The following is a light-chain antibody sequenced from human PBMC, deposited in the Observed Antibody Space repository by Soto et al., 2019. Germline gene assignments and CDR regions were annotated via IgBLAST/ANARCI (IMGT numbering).Light chain of an antibody. J-gene: IGLJ1*01. CDR3: SSYTSNMTNV. CDR2: DVV. Sequence: QSVLTQPASVSGSPGQSITISCTGTSSDVGGFNSVSWYQLRPGTAPKLILYDVVDRPSGVSYRFSGSKSGNTASLTISGLQAADEADYFCSSYTSNMTNVFGSGT. CDR1: SSDVGGFNS. V-gene: IGLV2-14*03.